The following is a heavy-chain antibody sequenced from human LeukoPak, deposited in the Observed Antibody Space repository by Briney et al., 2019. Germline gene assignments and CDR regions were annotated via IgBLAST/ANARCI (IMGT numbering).Heavy chain of an antibody. CDR2: IYHSGST. D-gene: IGHD4-17*01. V-gene: IGHV4-30-2*01. J-gene: IGHJ6*02. CDR1: GGSISSYY. CDR3: ARYSVTTVTNGVYYYGMDV. Sequence: SQTLSLTCAVSGGSISSYYWSWIRQPPGKGLEWIGYIYHSGSTYYNPSLKSRVTISVDRSKNQFSLKLSSVTAADTAVYYCARYSVTTVTNGVYYYGMDVWGQGTTVTVSS.